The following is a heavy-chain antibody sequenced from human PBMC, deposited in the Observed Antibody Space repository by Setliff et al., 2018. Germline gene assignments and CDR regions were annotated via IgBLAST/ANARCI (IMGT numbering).Heavy chain of an antibody. Sequence: PSETLSLTCTVSGYSISSHYWSWIRQPPGKRLEWIGYIYYSGSTNYNPSLESRVTISVDTSKNQFSLRLNSATAADTAVYYCARTGSSSWYSFDYWGQGTLVTVSS. V-gene: IGHV4-59*11. D-gene: IGHD6-13*01. CDR1: GYSISSHY. J-gene: IGHJ4*02. CDR3: ARTGSSSWYSFDY. CDR2: IYYSGST.